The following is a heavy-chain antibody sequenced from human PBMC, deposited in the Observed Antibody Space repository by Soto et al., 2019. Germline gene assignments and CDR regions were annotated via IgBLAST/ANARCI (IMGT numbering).Heavy chain of an antibody. J-gene: IGHJ4*02. Sequence: SETLSLNGAVSGGSVSSGSNFWRWIRQPPGKALEWIGYISYIGSTNYNPSLKSRVTISVDTSKNQFSLKLNSVTAADTAVYYCARDISGNFDSWGQGTLVTVSS. CDR3: ARDISGNFDS. CDR2: ISYIGST. V-gene: IGHV4-61*01. CDR1: GGSVSSGSNF. D-gene: IGHD5-12*01.